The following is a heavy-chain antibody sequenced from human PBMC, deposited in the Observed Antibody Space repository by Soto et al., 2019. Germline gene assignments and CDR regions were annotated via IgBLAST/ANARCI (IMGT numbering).Heavy chain of an antibody. D-gene: IGHD6-13*01. J-gene: IGHJ5*02. Sequence: GGSLRLSCAASGFTFSTYSMNWARQAPGKGLEWIAYITSSSSTIFYADSVKGRFTISRDNAQNSLYLQMNSLRDEDTSVYYCARDNGIAGSFDPWGQGTLVTVSS. V-gene: IGHV3-48*02. CDR1: GFTFSTYS. CDR2: ITSSSSTI. CDR3: ARDNGIAGSFDP.